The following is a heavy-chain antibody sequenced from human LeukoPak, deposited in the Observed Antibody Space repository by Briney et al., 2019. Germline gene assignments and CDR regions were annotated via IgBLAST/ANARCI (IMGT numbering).Heavy chain of an antibody. Sequence: SETLSLTCAVYGGSFSSYYWSWIRQPPGKGLEWIGYIYYSGSTNYNPSLKSRVTISVDTSKNQFSLKLSSVTAADTAVYYCARGVVVAARAYYFDYWGQGTLVTVSS. J-gene: IGHJ4*02. V-gene: IGHV4-59*01. D-gene: IGHD2-15*01. CDR3: ARGVVVAARAYYFDY. CDR1: GGSFSSYY. CDR2: IYYSGST.